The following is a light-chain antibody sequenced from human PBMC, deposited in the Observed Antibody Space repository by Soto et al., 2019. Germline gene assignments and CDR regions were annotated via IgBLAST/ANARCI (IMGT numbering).Light chain of an antibody. CDR3: QSYDSSLSQV. CDR2: GNS. J-gene: IGLJ3*02. CDR1: SSNIGAGYV. V-gene: IGLV1-40*01. Sequence: QAVVTQPPSVSGAPGQRVTISCTGSSSNIGAGYVVHWYQQLPGTAPKVLIYGNSNRPLGVPDRFSGSKSGTSASLAITGLQPEDEADYYCQSYDSSLSQVFGGGTKVTVL.